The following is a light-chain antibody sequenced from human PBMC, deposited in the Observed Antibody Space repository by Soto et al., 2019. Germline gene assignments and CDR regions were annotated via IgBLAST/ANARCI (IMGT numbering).Light chain of an antibody. CDR1: QGISSW. CDR2: KAS. V-gene: IGKV1-5*03. CDR3: QQHTT. J-gene: IGKJ1*01. Sequence: DIQMTQSPSTLSASVGDRVTITCRGSQGISSWLAWYQLKPGKAPRLLIYKASSLASGVPSRFSGGGSGTEFTLTISSLQHEDVATYHCQQHTTFGQGTKVEI.